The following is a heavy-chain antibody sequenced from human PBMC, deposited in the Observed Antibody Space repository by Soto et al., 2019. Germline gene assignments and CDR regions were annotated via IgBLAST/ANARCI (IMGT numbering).Heavy chain of an antibody. D-gene: IGHD1-1*01. J-gene: IGHJ3*01. CDR1: GDSIIRSF. Sequence: QVQLQESGPRLVKSSETLSLLCSVSGDSIIRSFWGWIRQSPGKGLQYIGYISDSGVTDYDPSLKSRVTISLAPCKTRSSLKLTSVSAADTAVYYCASGAGNFSGPDSFDLWGQGTMVPVSS. V-gene: IGHV4-59*01. CDR3: ASGAGNFSGPDSFDL. CDR2: ISDSGVT.